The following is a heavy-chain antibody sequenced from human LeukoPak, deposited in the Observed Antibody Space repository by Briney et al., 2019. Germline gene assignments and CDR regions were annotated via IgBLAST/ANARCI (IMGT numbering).Heavy chain of an antibody. J-gene: IGHJ4*02. D-gene: IGHD4-17*01. CDR3: AKDRSDGDYFFDY. V-gene: IGHV3-30*18. Sequence: GGSLRLSCAASGFTLIDFDMHWVRQAPGKGLEWVAVISSDGSNKDYADSVKGRFTISRDSSKNTLYLQMNSLRAEDTAVYYCAKDRSDGDYFFDYWGQGTLVTVSS. CDR2: ISSDGSNK. CDR1: GFTLIDFD.